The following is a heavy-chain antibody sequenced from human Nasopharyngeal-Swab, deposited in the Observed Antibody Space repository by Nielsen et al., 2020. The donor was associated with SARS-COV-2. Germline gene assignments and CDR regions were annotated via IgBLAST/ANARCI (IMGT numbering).Heavy chain of an antibody. CDR2: INPNSGGT. Sequence: ASVKVSCKASGYTFTGYYMHWVRQAPGQGLEWMGWINPNSGGTNYAQKFQGWVTMTRDTSISTAYMELSRLRSDDTAVYYCARGKAGSGSPAAFDIWGQGTMVTVSS. CDR1: GYTFTGYY. CDR3: ARGKAGSGSPAAFDI. V-gene: IGHV1-2*04. D-gene: IGHD1-26*01. J-gene: IGHJ3*02.